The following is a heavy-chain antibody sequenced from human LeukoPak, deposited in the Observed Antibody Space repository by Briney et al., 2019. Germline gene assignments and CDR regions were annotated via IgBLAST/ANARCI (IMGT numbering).Heavy chain of an antibody. J-gene: IGHJ3*02. CDR1: GLTFTRYS. V-gene: IGHV3-21*01. D-gene: IGHD3-10*01. CDR2: ITTSSQV. Sequence: GGSLRLSCAASGLTFTRYSMNWVRQAPGKGLEWVSYITTSSQVYYADSVKGRFSISRDNAKNSLYLQMDSLRAEDTAVYYCARAGITMVRGVIAFDIWGQGTMVTVSS. CDR3: ARAGITMVRGVIAFDI.